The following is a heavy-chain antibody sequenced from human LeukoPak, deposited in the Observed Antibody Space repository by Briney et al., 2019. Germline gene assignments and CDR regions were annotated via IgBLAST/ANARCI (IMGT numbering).Heavy chain of an antibody. J-gene: IGHJ4*02. Sequence: SETLSLTCTVSGYSISSGYYWGWIRQPPGKGLEWIGSIYHSGSTYYNPSLKSRVTISVDTSKNQFSLKLSSVTAADTAVYYCARDSTMPWYYFDYWGQGTLVTVSS. V-gene: IGHV4-38-2*02. D-gene: IGHD2-2*01. CDR2: IYHSGST. CDR1: GYSISSGYY. CDR3: ARDSTMPWYYFDY.